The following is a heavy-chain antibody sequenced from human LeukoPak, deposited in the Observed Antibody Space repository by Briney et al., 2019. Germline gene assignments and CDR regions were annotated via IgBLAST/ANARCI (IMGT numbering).Heavy chain of an antibody. V-gene: IGHV3-23*01. D-gene: IGHD3-22*01. CDR3: AKLTMIVLVITFNPFDY. Sequence: ETLSLTCAVYGGSFSGYYWSWVRQAPGKGLEWVSAISGSGGSTYYADSVKGRFTISRDNSKNTLYLQVNSLRAEDTAVYYCAKLTMIVLVITFNPFDYWGQGTLVTVSS. J-gene: IGHJ4*02. CDR1: GGSFSGYY. CDR2: ISGSGGST.